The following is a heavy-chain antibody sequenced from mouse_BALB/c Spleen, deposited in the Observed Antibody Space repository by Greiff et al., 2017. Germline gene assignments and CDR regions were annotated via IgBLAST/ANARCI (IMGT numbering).Heavy chain of an antibody. CDR1: GFNIKDTY. V-gene: IGHV14-3*02. CDR3: AFYYDYGDYAMDY. Sequence: VQLQQSGAELVKPGASVKLSCTASGFNIKDTYMHWVKQRPEQGLEWIGRIDPANGNTKYDPKFQGKATITADTSSNTAYLQLSSLTSEYTAVYYCAFYYDYGDYAMDYWGQGTSVTVSS. CDR2: IDPANGNT. D-gene: IGHD2-4*01. J-gene: IGHJ4*01.